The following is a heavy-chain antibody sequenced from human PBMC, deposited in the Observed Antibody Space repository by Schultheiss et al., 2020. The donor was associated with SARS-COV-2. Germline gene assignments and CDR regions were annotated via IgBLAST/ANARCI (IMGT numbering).Heavy chain of an antibody. V-gene: IGHV3-9*01. Sequence: GGSLRLSCAASGFTFDDYAMHWVRQAPGKGLEWVSGISWNSGSIGYADSVKGRFTISRDNAKNSLYLQMNSLRAEDTAVYYCARGNYYTSFDYWGQGTLVTVSS. CDR3: ARGNYYTSFDY. CDR1: GFTFDDYA. J-gene: IGHJ4*02. D-gene: IGHD3-22*01. CDR2: ISWNSGSI.